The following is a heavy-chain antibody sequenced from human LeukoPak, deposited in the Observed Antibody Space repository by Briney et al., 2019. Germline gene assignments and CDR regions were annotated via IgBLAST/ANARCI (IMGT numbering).Heavy chain of an antibody. J-gene: IGHJ4*01. Sequence: SETLSLTCAVYGGSFSGYYWSWIRQPPGKGLEWIGEINHSGSTNYNPSLKNRVTISVDTSKNQFSLKLSSVTAADTAVYYCARGVSDILTGYLGPTYFDYWGQEPWSPSPQ. CDR1: GGSFSGYY. CDR2: INHSGST. V-gene: IGHV4-34*01. CDR3: ARGVSDILTGYLGPTYFDY. D-gene: IGHD3-9*01.